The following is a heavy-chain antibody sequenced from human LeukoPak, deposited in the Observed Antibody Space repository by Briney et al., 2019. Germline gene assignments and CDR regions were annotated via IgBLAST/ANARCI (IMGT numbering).Heavy chain of an antibody. CDR2: MNSDTGYT. Sequence: GASVKVSCKASGYIFTSNDINWVRQAAGQGLEWMGWMNSDTGYTGYALKFHDRITLTRNTSISTAYIELSSLASEDTAVYYCTRGATQGLINWFDPWGQGTLVTVSS. CDR3: TRGATQGLINWFDP. V-gene: IGHV1-8*01. D-gene: IGHD2-21*01. J-gene: IGHJ5*02. CDR1: GYIFTSND.